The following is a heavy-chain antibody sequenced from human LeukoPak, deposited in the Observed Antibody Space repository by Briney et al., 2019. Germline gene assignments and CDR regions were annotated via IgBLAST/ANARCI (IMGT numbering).Heavy chain of an antibody. J-gene: IGHJ6*03. V-gene: IGHV4-34*01. CDR3: ARRWNYGRNYYFDV. D-gene: IGHD1-7*01. CDR1: GGSFSNYY. Sequence: SEALSLTCAVYGGSFSNYYLSWIRQPPGKGLEGIGEINDSGRINYNPSLMSRVTISVDTSKNQFSLRLTSVTARDTAVYYCARRWNYGRNYYFDVWGKGATVSVSS. CDR2: INDSGRI.